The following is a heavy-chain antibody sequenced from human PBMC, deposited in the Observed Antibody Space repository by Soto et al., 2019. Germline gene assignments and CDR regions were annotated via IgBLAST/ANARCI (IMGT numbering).Heavy chain of an antibody. Sequence: GGPLRLSCPPSVFTFSSSAMQWVRQPPGKGLEWVAVISYEGGNKYYEASVKGRFTISRDNSKNTLYLQMNSLRAEDTAVYYWAREDTAVTYGMHVWGQGTTVTVS. CDR1: VFTFSSSA. D-gene: IGHD5-18*01. CDR3: AREDTAVTYGMHV. J-gene: IGHJ6*02. V-gene: IGHV3-30-3*01. CDR2: ISYEGGNK.